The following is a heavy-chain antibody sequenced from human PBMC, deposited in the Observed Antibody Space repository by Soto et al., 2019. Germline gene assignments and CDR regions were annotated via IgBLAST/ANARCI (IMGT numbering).Heavy chain of an antibody. J-gene: IGHJ4*02. D-gene: IGHD6-19*01. V-gene: IGHV1-24*01. Sequence: ASLKVSCKISGYTLTELSMHCVRQAPGKGLEWMGGFDPEDGETIYAQKFQGRVTMTEDTSTDTAYMELSSLRSEDTAVYYCATGWSVAGTNYWGQGTLVTVSS. CDR1: GYTLTELS. CDR2: FDPEDGET. CDR3: ATGWSVAGTNY.